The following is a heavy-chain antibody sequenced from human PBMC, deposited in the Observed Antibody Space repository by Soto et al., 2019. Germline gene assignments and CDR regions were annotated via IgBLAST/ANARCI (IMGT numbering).Heavy chain of an antibody. CDR2: IHYSGST. D-gene: IGHD6-13*01. J-gene: IGHJ4*02. Sequence: TSETLSLTCSVSGGSIRSGSYYWAWISQPPGKGLEWIGYIHYSGSTNYNPSLKSRVTISVDTSKNQLSLKLSSVTAADTAVYYCARGSAAGTKSPFDYWGQGTLVTVSS. CDR1: GGSIRSGSYY. CDR3: ARGSAAGTKSPFDY. V-gene: IGHV4-61*01.